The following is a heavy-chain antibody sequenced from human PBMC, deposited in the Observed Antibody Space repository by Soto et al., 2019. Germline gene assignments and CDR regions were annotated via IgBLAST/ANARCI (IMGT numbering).Heavy chain of an antibody. J-gene: IGHJ3*02. CDR3: ASPNLVVARNIAFDI. CDR1: GFTFRSYW. CDR2: INPGGSAK. V-gene: IGHV3-7*05. Sequence: EGQLVESGGGLVQPGGPLRLSCAASGFTFRSYWMTWVRQAPGKGLEWVAKINPGGSAKYYVDSVKGRFTSSRDNAKNSVYLQMNSLRAEDTALYYCASPNLVVARNIAFDIWGLGTMVTVSS. D-gene: IGHD2-15*01.